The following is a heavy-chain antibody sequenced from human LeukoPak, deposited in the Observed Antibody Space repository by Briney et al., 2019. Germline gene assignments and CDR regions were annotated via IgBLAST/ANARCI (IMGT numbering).Heavy chain of an antibody. CDR1: GFTFKTHA. CDR2: ISSDSNYI. J-gene: IGHJ6*02. D-gene: IGHD4-17*01. Sequence: GGSLRLSCAASGFTFKTHAMSWVRQAPGKGLEWVSSISSDSNYIYYADSVKGRFTISRDNAKNSLYLQMNSLRAEDTAVYYCAADYGDHGGYYYGMDVWGQGTTVTVSS. V-gene: IGHV3-21*01. CDR3: AADYGDHGGYYYGMDV.